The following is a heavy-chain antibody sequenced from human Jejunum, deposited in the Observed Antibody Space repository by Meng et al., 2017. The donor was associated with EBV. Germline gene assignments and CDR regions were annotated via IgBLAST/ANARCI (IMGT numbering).Heavy chain of an antibody. CDR2: IYHGGGT. V-gene: IGHV4-4*02. CDR3: AGNGYYALEY. CDR1: CGSISDNYG. D-gene: IGHD3-22*01. Sequence: QVQLREPGPSLAKPSAPLSLTCGVSCGSISDNYGWSLARQPPGKGLEWLGEIYHGGGTNYNPSLESRVTISVDKSKNQFSLKLNSVTVADTAVYYCAGNGYYALEYWGPGILVTVSS. J-gene: IGHJ4*02.